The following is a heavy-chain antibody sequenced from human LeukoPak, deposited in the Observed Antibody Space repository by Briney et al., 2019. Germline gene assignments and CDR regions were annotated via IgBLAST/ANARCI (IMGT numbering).Heavy chain of an antibody. CDR3: ARVSGWSYYFDY. D-gene: IGHD6-19*01. J-gene: IGHJ4*02. Sequence: SVKGRSTISRDNAKNSLYLQMNSLRAEDTAVYYCARVSGWSYYFDYWGQGTLVTVSS. V-gene: IGHV3-48*01.